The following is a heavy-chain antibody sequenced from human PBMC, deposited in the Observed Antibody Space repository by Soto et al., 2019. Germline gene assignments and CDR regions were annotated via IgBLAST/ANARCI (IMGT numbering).Heavy chain of an antibody. D-gene: IGHD3-3*01. CDR2: TYYRSKWYN. Sequence: QSQTLSLTCAISGDSVSSNSAAWNWIRQSPSRGLEWLGRTYYRSKWYNDYAVSVKSRITINPDTSKNQFSLQLNSVTPEDTAVYYCARDNYDFWSGYDNWFDPWGQGTLVTVSS. J-gene: IGHJ5*02. CDR1: GDSVSSNSAA. CDR3: ARDNYDFWSGYDNWFDP. V-gene: IGHV6-1*01.